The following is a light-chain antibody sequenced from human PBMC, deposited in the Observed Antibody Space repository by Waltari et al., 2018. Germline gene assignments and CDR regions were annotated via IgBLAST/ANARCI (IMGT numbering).Light chain of an antibody. CDR1: SSNIGTGYD. CDR3: QSYDSSLSGSV. V-gene: IGLV1-40*01. J-gene: IGLJ2*01. CDR2: GNS. Sequence: QSVLTQPPSVSGAPGQRVTISCTGSSSNIGTGYDVHWYQQLPGTAPKLLISGNSNRPSGVPDRVSGSKAGTSASLAITGLQAEDEADYYCQSYDSSLSGSVFGGGTKLTVL.